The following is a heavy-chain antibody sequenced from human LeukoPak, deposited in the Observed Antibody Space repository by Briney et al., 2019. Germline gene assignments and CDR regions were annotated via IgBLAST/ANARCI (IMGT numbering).Heavy chain of an antibody. CDR1: GGSISSYY. V-gene: IGHV4-59*01. CDR3: ARVADQYCSSTSCQYFDY. Sequence: PSETLSLTCTVSGGSISSYYWSWIRQPPGKGLEWIGYIYYSGSTNYNPSLKSRVTISVDTSKNQFSLKLSSVTAADTAVYYCARVADQYCSSTSCQYFDYWGQGTLVTVSS. D-gene: IGHD2-2*01. J-gene: IGHJ4*02. CDR2: IYYSGST.